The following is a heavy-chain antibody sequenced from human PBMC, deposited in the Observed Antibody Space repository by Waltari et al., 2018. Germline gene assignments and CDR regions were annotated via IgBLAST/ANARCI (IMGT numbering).Heavy chain of an antibody. CDR3: ATHYGSGPFQYFGL. Sequence: EVRLEESGGGLVQPGGSLGLSCAASGFTFYSYDKAWVRRAPGRGLEWIYTIRASGDTASNAEAVKGRFTISRDNSRNTLYLQRNTLRAEDTDMYYCATHYGSGPFQYFGLSGRGTLVTVSS. CDR2: IRASGDTA. CDR1: GFTFYSYD. D-gene: IGHD3-10*01. J-gene: IGHJ2*01. V-gene: IGHV3-23*04.